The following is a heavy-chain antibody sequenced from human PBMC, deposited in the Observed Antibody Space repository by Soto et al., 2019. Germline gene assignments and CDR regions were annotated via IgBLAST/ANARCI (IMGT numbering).Heavy chain of an antibody. CDR2: IYYSGYT. V-gene: IGHV4-39*01. Sequence: ETLSLTCTVSGGSISSSSYYWGWIRQPPGKGLEWIGSIYYSGYTYYNPSLKSRVTISVDTSKNQFSLKLSSVTAADTAVYXXXXHNXXLYVGYYXDMDVWGQGTTVT. CDR1: GGSISSSSYY. D-gene: IGHD3-16*01. J-gene: IGHJ6*02. CDR3: XXHNXXLYVGYYXDMDV.